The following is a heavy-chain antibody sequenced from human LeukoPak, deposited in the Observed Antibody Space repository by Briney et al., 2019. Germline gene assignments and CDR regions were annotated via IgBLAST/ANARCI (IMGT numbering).Heavy chain of an antibody. V-gene: IGHV1-69*13. J-gene: IGHJ4*02. CDR3: ARSHSYYDFWSGTSFDY. CDR1: GGTFSSYA. D-gene: IGHD3-3*01. CDR2: IIPIFGTA. Sequence: ASVKVPCKASGGTFSSYAISWVRQAPGQGLEWMGGIIPIFGTANYAQKFQGRVTITADESTSTAYMELSSLRSEDTAVYYCARSHSYYDFWSGTSFDYWGQGTLVTVSS.